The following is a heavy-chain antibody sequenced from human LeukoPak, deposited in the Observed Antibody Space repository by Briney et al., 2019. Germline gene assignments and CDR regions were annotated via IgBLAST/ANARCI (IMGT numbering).Heavy chain of an antibody. CDR1: GFTLSDYY. D-gene: IGHD3-10*01. J-gene: IGHJ3*02. Sequence: PGGSLRLSCAASGFTLSDYYMSWIRQAPGKGLEWVSYISSSGSTIYYADSVKGRFTISRDNAKNSLYLQMNSLRAEDTAVYYCARDQRITMVRDAFDIWGQGTMVTVSS. CDR2: ISSSGSTI. CDR3: ARDQRITMVRDAFDI. V-gene: IGHV3-11*01.